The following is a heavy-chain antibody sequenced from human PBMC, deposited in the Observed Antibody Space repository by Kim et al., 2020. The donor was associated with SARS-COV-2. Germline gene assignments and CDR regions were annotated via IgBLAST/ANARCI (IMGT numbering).Heavy chain of an antibody. D-gene: IGHD2-2*03. J-gene: IGHJ4*02. CDR2: ISGSGGST. CDR1: GFTFSSYA. V-gene: IGHV3-23*01. CDR3: AKLDVVVVPSVQTPYYFDY. Sequence: GGSLRLSCAASGFTFSSYAMSWVRQAPGKGLEWVAAISGSGGSTYYADSVKGRFTISRDNSKNTLYLQMNSLRAEDTAVYYCAKLDVVVVPSVQTPYYFDYWGAETLVTVS.